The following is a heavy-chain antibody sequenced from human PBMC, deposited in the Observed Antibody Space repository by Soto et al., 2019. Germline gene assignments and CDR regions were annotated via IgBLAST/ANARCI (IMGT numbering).Heavy chain of an antibody. J-gene: IGHJ5*02. CDR3: ARTFKYSSSWYDGWFDP. D-gene: IGHD6-13*01. V-gene: IGHV4-59*08. CDR1: GGSISSYY. CDR2: IYYSGGT. Sequence: QVQLQESGPGLVKPSETLSLTCTVSGGSISSYYWSWIRQPPGKGLEWIGYIYYSGGTNYNPSLKSRVTISVDTSKNQFSLKLSSVTAADTAVYYCARTFKYSSSWYDGWFDPWGQGTLVTVSS.